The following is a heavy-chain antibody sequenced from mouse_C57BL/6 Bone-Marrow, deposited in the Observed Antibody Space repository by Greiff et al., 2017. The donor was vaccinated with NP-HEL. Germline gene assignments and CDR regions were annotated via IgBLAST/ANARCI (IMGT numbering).Heavy chain of an antibody. CDR2: IYPRSGNT. V-gene: IGHV1-81*01. CDR3: ARDTTVEYYFDY. CDR1: GYTFTSYG. J-gene: IGHJ2*01. D-gene: IGHD1-1*01. Sequence: QVQLQQSGAELARPGASVKLSCKASGYTFTSYGISWVKQRPGQGLEWIGEIYPRSGNTYYNEKFKGKATLTADKSSSTAYMELRSLTSEDSAVYFCARDTTVEYYFDYWGQGTTLTVSS.